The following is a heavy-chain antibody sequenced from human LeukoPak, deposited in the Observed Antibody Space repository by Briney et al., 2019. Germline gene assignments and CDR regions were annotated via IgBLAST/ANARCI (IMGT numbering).Heavy chain of an antibody. D-gene: IGHD1-1*01. CDR1: GGSISSYY. CDR3: ARINWNYFDY. V-gene: IGHV4-59*08. Sequence: SETLSLTCTVSGGSISSYYWSWIRQPPGKGLGWIGYIYYSGNTNYNPSLKSRLTMSADRSRNQFSLKLNSVTAADTAVYYCARINWNYFDYWGQGILVTVSS. CDR2: IYYSGNT. J-gene: IGHJ4*02.